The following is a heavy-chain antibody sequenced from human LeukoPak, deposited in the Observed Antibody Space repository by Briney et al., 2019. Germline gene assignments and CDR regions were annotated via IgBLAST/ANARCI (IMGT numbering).Heavy chain of an antibody. CDR1: GFTFSSYS. V-gene: IGHV3-21*04. CDR3: ARELREHGVFDI. J-gene: IGHJ3*02. Sequence: PGGSLRLSCAASGFTFSSYSMNWVRQAPGKGLEWVSSISSSSSYIYYADSVKGRFTISRDNAKNTVYLQMNSLRAEDTAVYYCARELREHGVFDIWGQGTMVTVSS. D-gene: IGHD1-26*01. CDR2: ISSSSSYI.